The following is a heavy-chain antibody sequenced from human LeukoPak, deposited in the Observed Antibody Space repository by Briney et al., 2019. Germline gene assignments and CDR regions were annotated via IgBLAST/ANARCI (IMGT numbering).Heavy chain of an antibody. V-gene: IGHV3-33*06. J-gene: IGHJ3*02. CDR1: GFTFSSYG. CDR3: AKVASIAVAADAFDI. D-gene: IGHD6-19*01. CDR2: IWYDGSNK. Sequence: GGSLRLSCAASGFTFSSYGMHWVRQAPGKGLEWVAVIWYDGSNKYYADSVKGRFTISRENSKNTLYLKMNSLRAEDTAVYYCAKVASIAVAADAFDIWGQGTMVTVSS.